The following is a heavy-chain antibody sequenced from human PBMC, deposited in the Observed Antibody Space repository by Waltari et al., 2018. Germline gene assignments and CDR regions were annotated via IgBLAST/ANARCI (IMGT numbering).Heavy chain of an antibody. CDR2: ITSSNKTI. J-gene: IGHJ6*02. Sequence: QAQLVESEGALVKPGGSLRPSCAASGFLFSDSYLTWIRQAPGKGPEGLSYITSSNKTIYYSDSVKGRFTISRDNSNKSLFLQMDGLRTEDTAIYYCARVLPHVGTYYNGMDVWGQGTTVVVS. CDR3: ARVLPHVGTYYNGMDV. CDR1: GFLFSDSY. V-gene: IGHV3-11*01.